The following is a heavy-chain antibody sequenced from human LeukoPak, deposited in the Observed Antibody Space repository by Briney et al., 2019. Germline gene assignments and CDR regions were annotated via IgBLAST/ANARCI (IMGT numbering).Heavy chain of an antibody. CDR1: GFTFSSYG. J-gene: IGHJ4*02. D-gene: IGHD5-18*01. V-gene: IGHV3-30*18. Sequence: GGSLRLSCAASGFTFSSYGMHWVRPAPGKGLEWVAVISYDGSNKYYADSVKGRFTISRDNSKNTLYLQMNSLRAEDTAVYYCAKVFRDTATGSFVGYFDYWGQGTLVTVSS. CDR3: AKVFRDTATGSFVGYFDY. CDR2: ISYDGSNK.